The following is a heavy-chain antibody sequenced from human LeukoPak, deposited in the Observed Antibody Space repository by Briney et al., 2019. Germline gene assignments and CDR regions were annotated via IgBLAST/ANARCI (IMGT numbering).Heavy chain of an antibody. J-gene: IGHJ4*02. V-gene: IGHV3-23*01. D-gene: IGHD6-19*01. CDR3: ARGWYSFDY. Sequence: PGGSLRLSCAASGFTFSSYAMSWVRQAPGQGLEWVSAISGSGGSTYYADSVKGRFTISRDNSKNTLYLQMNSLRAEDTAVYHCARGWYSFDYWGQGTLVTVSS. CDR2: ISGSGGST. CDR1: GFTFSSYA.